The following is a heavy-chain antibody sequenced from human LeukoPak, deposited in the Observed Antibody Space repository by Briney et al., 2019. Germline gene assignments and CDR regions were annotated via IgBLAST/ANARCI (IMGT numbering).Heavy chain of an antibody. CDR2: IGSAGDT. CDR3: ARGNILTGYSD. CDR1: GFTFSSYD. J-gene: IGHJ4*02. D-gene: IGHD3-9*01. Sequence: GGSLRLSCAASGFTFSSYDMHWVRQATGKGLEWVSAIGSAGDTYYAGSVKGRFTISRENAKNSLYLQMNSLRAGDTAVYYCARGNILTGYSDWGQGTLVTVSP. V-gene: IGHV3-13*01.